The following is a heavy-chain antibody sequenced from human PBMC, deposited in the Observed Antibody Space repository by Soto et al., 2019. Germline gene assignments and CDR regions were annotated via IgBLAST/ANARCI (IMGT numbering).Heavy chain of an antibody. CDR1: GFTFDDYA. Sequence: EVQLVESGGGLVQPGRSLRLSCAASGFTFDDYAMHWVRQAPGKGLEWVSGISWNSGNIDYADSVKGRFTISRDNAKNSLYLQMNSLRVEDTAFYYCAKDAATGTGFFQHWGQGSLVTVSS. V-gene: IGHV3-9*01. CDR2: ISWNSGNI. D-gene: IGHD6-13*01. J-gene: IGHJ1*01. CDR3: AKDAATGTGFFQH.